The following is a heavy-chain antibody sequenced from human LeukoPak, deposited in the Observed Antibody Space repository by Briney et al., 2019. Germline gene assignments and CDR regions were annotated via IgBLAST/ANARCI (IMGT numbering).Heavy chain of an antibody. D-gene: IGHD2-15*01. CDR1: GGSISSGSYY. J-gene: IGHJ4*02. V-gene: IGHV4-61*02. CDR2: IYTSGST. CDR3: ARVAPVVVVAAPLYYFDY. Sequence: SETLSLTCTVSGGSISSGSYYWSWIRQPAGKGLEWIGRIYTSGSTNYNPSLKSRVTISVDTSKNQFSLKLSSVTAADTAVYYCARVAPVVVVAAPLYYFDYWGQGTLVTVSS.